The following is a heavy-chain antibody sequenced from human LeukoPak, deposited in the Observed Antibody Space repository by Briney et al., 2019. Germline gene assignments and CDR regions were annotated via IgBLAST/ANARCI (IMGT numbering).Heavy chain of an antibody. Sequence: GGSLRLSCAASGFTFSSYWMHWVRQAPWKGPEWVSSISSGSDYTFYADSVKGRFTISRDNSKNTLYPQMNSLRAGDTAIYYSAKIGVIGNWYYDVWGRGTLVTVSS. D-gene: IGHD3-10*01. J-gene: IGHJ2*01. CDR2: ISSGSDYT. CDR1: GFTFSSYW. V-gene: IGHV3-23*01. CDR3: AKIGVIGNWYYDV.